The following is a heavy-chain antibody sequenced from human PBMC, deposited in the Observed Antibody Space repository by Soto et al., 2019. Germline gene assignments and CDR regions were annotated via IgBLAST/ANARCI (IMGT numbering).Heavy chain of an antibody. Sequence: GGSLRLSCAASGFTVSSNYMSWVRQAPGKGLEWVSVIYSGGSTYYADSVKGRFTISRHNSKNTLYLQMNSLRAEDTAVYYCARCHYDSSGYYFDYWGQGTLVTVSS. CDR1: GFTVSSNY. J-gene: IGHJ4*02. CDR2: IYSGGST. D-gene: IGHD3-22*01. CDR3: ARCHYDSSGYYFDY. V-gene: IGHV3-66*01.